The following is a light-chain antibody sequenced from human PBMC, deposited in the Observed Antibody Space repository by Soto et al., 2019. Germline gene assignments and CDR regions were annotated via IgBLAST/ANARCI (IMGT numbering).Light chain of an antibody. CDR1: SSDVGGYNY. CDR3: SSYTSSSTRP. CDR2: EVS. V-gene: IGLV2-14*01. Sequence: QSVLTQPASVSGSPGQSITISCTGTSSDVGGYNYVSWYQQHPGKAPKLMIYEVSNRPSGVSNRFSGSKPGNTASLTISGLQAEDEADYYCSSYTSSSTRPFGTGTKVTVL. J-gene: IGLJ1*01.